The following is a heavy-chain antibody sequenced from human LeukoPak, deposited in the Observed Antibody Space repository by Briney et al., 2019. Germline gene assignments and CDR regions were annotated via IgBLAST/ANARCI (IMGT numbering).Heavy chain of an antibody. CDR1: GFSVSGIH. V-gene: IGHV3-66*01. Sequence: GGSLRLSCAASGFSVSGIHMNWVRQAPGKNLEWVSGLYSGGATYYSDSLGDRFTTSRDPSKNTVYLQMTSLRVDDSAIYYCARGNGNVGGRLDPWGQGTRVTVSS. CDR3: ARGNGNVGGRLDP. CDR2: LYSGGAT. J-gene: IGHJ5*02. D-gene: IGHD1-1*01.